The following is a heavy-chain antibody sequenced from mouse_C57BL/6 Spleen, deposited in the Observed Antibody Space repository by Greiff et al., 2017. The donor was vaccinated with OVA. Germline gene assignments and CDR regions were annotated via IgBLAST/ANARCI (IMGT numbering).Heavy chain of an antibody. Sequence: VKLVESGGGLVKPGGSLKLSCAASGFTFSDYGMHWVRQAPEKGLEWVAYISSGSSTIYYADTVKGRFTISRDNAKNTLFLQMTSLRSEDTAMYYCARSSLRLGYAMDYWGQGTSVTVSS. V-gene: IGHV5-17*01. D-gene: IGHD1-2*01. CDR3: ARSSLRLGYAMDY. CDR1: GFTFSDYG. CDR2: ISSGSSTI. J-gene: IGHJ4*01.